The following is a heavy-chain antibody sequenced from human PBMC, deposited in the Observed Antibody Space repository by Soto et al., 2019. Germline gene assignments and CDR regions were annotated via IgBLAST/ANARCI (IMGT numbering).Heavy chain of an antibody. CDR1: DFSLTTSGVG. Sequence: GSGPTLVNPTQTLTLTCTFSDFSLTTSGVGVGWIRQPPGKALEWLALISWNADKRYSPSLKSRLTISKDTSKNQVVLTMSNMDPVDTAAYYCARYYDILTGYYSTDAFDIWGQGTMVTVSS. CDR2: ISWNADK. CDR3: ARYYDILTGYYSTDAFDI. J-gene: IGHJ3*02. V-gene: IGHV2-5*01. D-gene: IGHD3-9*01.